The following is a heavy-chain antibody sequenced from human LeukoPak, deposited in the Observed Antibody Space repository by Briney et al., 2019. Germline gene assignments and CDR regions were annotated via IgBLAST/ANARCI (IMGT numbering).Heavy chain of an antibody. CDR3: ARERDIVVVPAAVKVSYYYYYMDV. CDR1: GGSISSYY. V-gene: IGHV4-59*01. D-gene: IGHD2-2*01. CDR2: MYYSGST. J-gene: IGHJ6*03. Sequence: SETLSLTCTVSGGSISSYYWSWIRQPPGKGLEWIGYMYYSGSTNYNPSTNYNPSLKSRVTISVDTSKNQFSLKLSSVTAADTAVYYCARERDIVVVPAAVKVSYYYYYMDVWGKGTTVTVSS.